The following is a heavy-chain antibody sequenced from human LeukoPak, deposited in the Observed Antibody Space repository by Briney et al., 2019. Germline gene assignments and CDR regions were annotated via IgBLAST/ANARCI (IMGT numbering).Heavy chain of an antibody. CDR2: IGCGRSNK. CDR3: ERYGSGSANYYCYYMDD. Sequence: GGSLRLSCAASGFTFSSYGMHWVRQAPGKGLEWVAFIGCGRSNKYYADSVKGRFTISRDNSKNTLYLQMNSLRAEYTAVYYGERYGSGSANYYCYYMDDWGKGTTVTVSS. J-gene: IGHJ6*03. V-gene: IGHV3-33*01. D-gene: IGHD3-10*01. CDR1: GFTFSSYG.